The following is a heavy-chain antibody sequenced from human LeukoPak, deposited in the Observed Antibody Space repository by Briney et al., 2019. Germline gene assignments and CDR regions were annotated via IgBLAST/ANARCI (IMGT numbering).Heavy chain of an antibody. V-gene: IGHV4-39*07. CDR2: IFYTGST. Sequence: PSETLSLTCTVSSGSISTSNYYWGWVRQPPGKALEWIGNIFYTGSTYYSPSLKSRVTISVDTSKNQFSLKLSSVTAADTAVYYCARGIQRWLQLSDDGFDIWGQGTMVTVSS. D-gene: IGHD5-24*01. CDR3: ARGIQRWLQLSDDGFDI. J-gene: IGHJ3*02. CDR1: SGSISTSNYY.